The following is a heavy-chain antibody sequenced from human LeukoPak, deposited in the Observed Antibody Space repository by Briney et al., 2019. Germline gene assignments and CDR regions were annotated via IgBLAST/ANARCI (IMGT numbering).Heavy chain of an antibody. V-gene: IGHV7-4-1*02. Sequence: ASVKVSCKASGYTFTSYAMNWVRQAPGQGLEWMGWINTNTGNPTYAQGFAGRFVFSLDTSVSTAYLQISSLKAEDTAVYYCAREGSGSYYNPPIDYWGQGTLVTVSS. CDR1: GYTFTSYA. J-gene: IGHJ4*02. D-gene: IGHD3-10*01. CDR3: AREGSGSYYNPPIDY. CDR2: INTNTGNP.